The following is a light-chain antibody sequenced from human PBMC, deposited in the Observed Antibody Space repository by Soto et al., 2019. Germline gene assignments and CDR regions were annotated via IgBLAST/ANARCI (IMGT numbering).Light chain of an antibody. V-gene: IGLV4-69*01. CDR2: LNTDGSH. CDR1: SGHSNYA. Sequence: QLVLTQSPSASASLGASVKLTCTLSSGHSNYAIAWHQQQPEKGPRYLMKLNTDGSHSKGDGIPDRFSGSSSGAERYLTISSLQSDDEADYYCQTWGTGPWVFGGGTKLTVL. J-gene: IGLJ3*02. CDR3: QTWGTGPWV.